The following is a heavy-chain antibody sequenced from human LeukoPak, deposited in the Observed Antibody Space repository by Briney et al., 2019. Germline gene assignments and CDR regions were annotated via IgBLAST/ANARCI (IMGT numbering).Heavy chain of an antibody. V-gene: IGHV3-33*01. CDR2: IWYDGSNK. CDR1: GFTFSSYG. CDR3: ARDGWVITVREMGDFDY. Sequence: GRSLRLSCAASGFTFSSYGMHWVRQAPGKGLEWVAVIWYDGSNKYYADPVKGRFTISRDNSKNTLYLQMNSLRAEDTAVYYCARDGWVITVREMGDFDYWGQGTLVTVSS. D-gene: IGHD5-24*01. J-gene: IGHJ4*02.